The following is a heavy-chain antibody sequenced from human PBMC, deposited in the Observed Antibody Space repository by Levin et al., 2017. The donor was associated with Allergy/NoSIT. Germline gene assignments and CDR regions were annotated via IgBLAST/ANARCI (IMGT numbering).Heavy chain of an antibody. D-gene: IGHD1-1*01. J-gene: IGHJ4*02. CDR1: GLTLSRFA. Sequence: GESLKISCAVSGLTLSRFALSWVRQAQGKGLEWVSAVGGSGHDTYYRDSVKGRFTISRDNSKNTLYLQLNGLRAEDTAVYFCAQTPGIGTPGTEDSWGQGTLVTVSS. V-gene: IGHV3-23*01. CDR2: VGGSGHDT. CDR3: AQTPGIGTPGTEDS.